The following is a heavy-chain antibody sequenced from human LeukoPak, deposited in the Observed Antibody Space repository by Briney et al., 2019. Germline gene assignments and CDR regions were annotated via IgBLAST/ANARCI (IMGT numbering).Heavy chain of an antibody. D-gene: IGHD4-11*01. J-gene: IGHJ4*02. CDR2: ISGSGGNT. V-gene: IGHV3-23*01. CDR1: GFTFSSYA. Sequence: GSLRLSCAASGFTFSSYAMSWVRQAPGKGLGWVSAISGSGGNTYNADSVKGRFTISRDNSKNTLYLQMNSLRAEDTAVYYCARGDYSDYYYFDYWGQGILVTVSS. CDR3: ARGDYSDYYYFDY.